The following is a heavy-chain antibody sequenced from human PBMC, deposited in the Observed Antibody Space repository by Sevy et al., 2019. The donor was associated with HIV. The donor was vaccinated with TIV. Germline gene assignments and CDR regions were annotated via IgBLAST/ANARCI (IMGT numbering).Heavy chain of an antibody. J-gene: IGHJ6*03. CDR3: ARDRAAAGNNIYYYYMDV. V-gene: IGHV1-2*02. CDR1: GYTFTGYY. CDR2: INPNSGGT. D-gene: IGHD6-13*01. Sequence: ASVKVSCKASGYTFTGYYMDWVRQAPGQGLEWMGWINPNSGGTNYAQKFQGRVTMTRDTSISTAYMELSRLRSDDTAVYYCARDRAAAGNNIYYYYMDVWGKGTTVTVSS.